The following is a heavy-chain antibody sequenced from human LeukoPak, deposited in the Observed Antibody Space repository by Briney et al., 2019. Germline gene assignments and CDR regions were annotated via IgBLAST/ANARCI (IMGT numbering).Heavy chain of an antibody. Sequence: PSETLSLTCTVSGVPISSYYWGWIRQPAGKGLEWIGRIYTSGSTNYNPSLKSRVTMSVDTSKNQFSLKLSSVTAADTAVYYCARSIYYDYVWGSYLHFDYWGQGTLVTVSS. CDR1: GVPISSYY. CDR3: ARSIYYDYVWGSYLHFDY. J-gene: IGHJ4*02. CDR2: IYTSGST. V-gene: IGHV4-4*07. D-gene: IGHD3-16*02.